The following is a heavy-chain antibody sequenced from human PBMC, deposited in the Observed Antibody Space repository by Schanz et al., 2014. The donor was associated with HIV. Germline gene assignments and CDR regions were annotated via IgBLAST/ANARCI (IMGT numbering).Heavy chain of an antibody. CDR1: GFTLNVYT. V-gene: IGHV3-30*04. CDR3: ALSRPSGYGGSWYFDL. J-gene: IGHJ2*01. CDR2: ISHDGSTE. D-gene: IGHD2-15*01. Sequence: QVYLVESGGGVVRPGGSLRLSCATSGFTLNVYTIHWVRQAPGKGLEWVAVISHDGSTEYYADAVKGRFTISKDPSRNTAFLQMDSLRAEDTAVYYCALSRPSGYGGSWYFDLWGRGTLVAVSS.